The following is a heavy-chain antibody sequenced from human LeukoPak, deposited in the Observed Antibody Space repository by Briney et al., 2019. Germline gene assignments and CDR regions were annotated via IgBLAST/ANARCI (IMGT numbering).Heavy chain of an antibody. CDR2: ISSSSSYI. CDR1: GSTFSSYS. V-gene: IGHV3-21*01. Sequence: GGSLRLSCAASGSTFSSYSMNWVRQAPGKGLEWVSSISSSSSYIYYADSVKGRVTITRDNAKNSLYLQMNSLRAEDTAVYYCARGFDILTGYDYWGQGTLVTVSS. D-gene: IGHD3-9*01. CDR3: ARGFDILTGYDY. J-gene: IGHJ4*02.